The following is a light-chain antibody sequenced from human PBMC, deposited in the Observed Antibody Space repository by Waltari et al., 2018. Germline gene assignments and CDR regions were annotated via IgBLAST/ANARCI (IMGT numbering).Light chain of an antibody. V-gene: IGKV3-20*01. Sequence: EIVLTQSPGTLSLSQGERATLSGRTSQSVSSTYIAWYQQKPGQPPSLLIYGASNRATGIPDRFSGSGSWTYFTLTISRLEPEDSAVYYCQQYVSSPLTFGGGTKVEIK. CDR1: QSVSSTY. CDR2: GAS. J-gene: IGKJ4*01. CDR3: QQYVSSPLT.